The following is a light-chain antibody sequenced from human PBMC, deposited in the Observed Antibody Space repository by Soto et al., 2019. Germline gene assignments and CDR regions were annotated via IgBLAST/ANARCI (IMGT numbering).Light chain of an antibody. V-gene: IGKV1-5*03. CDR2: KVS. J-gene: IGKJ5*01. CDR3: QHYKFFPWT. CDR1: QSIDTW. Sequence: DIQMTQSPSTLSASVGDRVTITCRASQSIDTWLAWYQQKPGKVPKVLIYKVSNLQRGVPSRFSGSGSGTEFTLTISGLQPDDFATYYCQHYKFFPWTFGQGTRLEIK.